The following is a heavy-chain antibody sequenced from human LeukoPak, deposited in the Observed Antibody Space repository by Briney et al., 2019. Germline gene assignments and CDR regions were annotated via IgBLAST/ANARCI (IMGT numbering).Heavy chain of an antibody. Sequence: KTGGSLRLSCAASGFTFSSYSMNWVRQAPGKGLEWVSSISSSSSYIYYADSVKGRFTISRDNAKNSLYLQMNSLRAEDTGVYYCARESRTTIFGEVLNWFDPWGQGTQVTVSS. V-gene: IGHV3-21*01. CDR1: GFTFSSYS. CDR3: ARESRTTIFGEVLNWFDP. D-gene: IGHD3-3*01. CDR2: ISSSSSYI. J-gene: IGHJ5*02.